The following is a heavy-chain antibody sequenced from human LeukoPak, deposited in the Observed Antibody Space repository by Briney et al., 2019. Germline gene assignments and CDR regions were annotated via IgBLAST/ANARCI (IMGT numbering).Heavy chain of an antibody. Sequence: SETLSLTCAVSGGSFSGYYWSWIRQPPGKGLEWIGEIIHFGSTNYNPSLKSRVTISVDTSKNQFSLKLSSVTAADTAVYYCARTAYCSSTSCYGVDVIAAAGGFDYWGQGTLVTVSS. CDR1: GGSFSGYY. CDR2: IIHFGST. CDR3: ARTAYCSSTSCYGVDVIAAAGGFDY. D-gene: IGHD2-2*01. V-gene: IGHV4-34*12. J-gene: IGHJ4*02.